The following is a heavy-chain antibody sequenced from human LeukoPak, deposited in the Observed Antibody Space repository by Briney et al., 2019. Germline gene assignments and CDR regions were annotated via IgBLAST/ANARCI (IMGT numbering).Heavy chain of an antibody. CDR1: GFTFSSSP. Sequence: GGSLRLSCVASGFTFSSSPLSWVRQAPGKGLEWVSAISRSGDNTHYADSVKGRFTISRDNAKNSLYLQMSGLRAEDTAVYFCARGIGGSHWGQGTLVTVPS. CDR3: ARGIGGSH. CDR2: ISRSGDNT. J-gene: IGHJ4*02. V-gene: IGHV3-23*01. D-gene: IGHD6-13*01.